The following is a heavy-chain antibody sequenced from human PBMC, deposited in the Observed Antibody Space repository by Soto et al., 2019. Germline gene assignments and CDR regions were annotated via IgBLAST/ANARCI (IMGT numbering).Heavy chain of an antibody. V-gene: IGHV4-30-4*01. J-gene: IGHJ5*02. Sequence: SETLSRTCTVSGDSISSVVHYWSWIRQPLGKGLEWMGYIYHSGSTHYNPSLNSRLTISIDTSTNRFSLNLTSVTAADTAVYFCARLRWETENNWFDPWGQGALVTVSS. D-gene: IGHD1-26*01. CDR1: GDSISSVVHY. CDR2: IYHSGST. CDR3: ARLRWETENNWFDP.